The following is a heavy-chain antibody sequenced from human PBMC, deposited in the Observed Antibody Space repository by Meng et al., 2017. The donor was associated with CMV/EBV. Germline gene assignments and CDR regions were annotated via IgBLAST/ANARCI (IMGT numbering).Heavy chain of an antibody. J-gene: IGHJ2*01. CDR2: INTSGST. D-gene: IGHD2-2*01. CDR3: ARASAVVPAAIWYFDL. V-gene: IGHV4-4*07. CDR1: GGASISYY. Sequence: GGASISYYWSWIRQPTGKGLEWIGRINTSGSTNYNPSLKSRVTMSVDTSKNQFSLKLSSVTAADTAVYYCARASAVVPAAIWYFDLWGRGTLVTVSS.